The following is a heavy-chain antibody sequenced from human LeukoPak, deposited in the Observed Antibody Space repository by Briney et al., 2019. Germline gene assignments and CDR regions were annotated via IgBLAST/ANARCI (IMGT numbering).Heavy chain of an antibody. J-gene: IGHJ4*02. V-gene: IGHV3-30*02. CDR3: VKRDGGWGLGS. CDR2: IRSDGSNQ. Sequence: GGSLRLSCAASGFTFSVYGMHWVRQAPGKGLEWVSLIRSDGSNQYYVDSVKGRFTISRDNSKNTLYLQMNSLRPEDTAVYYCVKRDGGWGLGSWGQGILVTVSS. D-gene: IGHD6-19*01. CDR1: GFTFSVYG.